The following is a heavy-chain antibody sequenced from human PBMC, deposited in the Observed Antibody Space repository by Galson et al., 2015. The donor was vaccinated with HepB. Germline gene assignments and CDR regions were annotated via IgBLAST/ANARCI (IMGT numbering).Heavy chain of an antibody. Sequence: SVKVSCKASGGTFSSYAISWVRQAPGQGLEWMGGIIPIFGTANYAQKFQGRVTITADESTSTAYMELSSLRSEDTAVYYCARGLRGLSLSSSWVYWGQGTLVTVSS. CDR3: ARGLRGLSLSSSWVY. J-gene: IGHJ4*02. V-gene: IGHV1-69*13. D-gene: IGHD6-13*01. CDR1: GGTFSSYA. CDR2: IIPIFGTA.